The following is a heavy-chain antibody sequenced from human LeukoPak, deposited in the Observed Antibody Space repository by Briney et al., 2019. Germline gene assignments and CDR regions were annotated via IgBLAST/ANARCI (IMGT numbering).Heavy chain of an antibody. J-gene: IGHJ4*02. V-gene: IGHV3-53*01. CDR2: IYSGGST. D-gene: IGHD2-2*01. Sequence: HSGGSLRLSCAASGFTVSSNYMSWVRQAPGKGLEWVSVIYSGGSTYYADSVKGRFTISRDNSKNTLYLQMNSLRAEDTAVYYRARIGGVVPASDYWGQGTLVTVSS. CDR1: GFTVSSNY. CDR3: ARIGGVVPASDY.